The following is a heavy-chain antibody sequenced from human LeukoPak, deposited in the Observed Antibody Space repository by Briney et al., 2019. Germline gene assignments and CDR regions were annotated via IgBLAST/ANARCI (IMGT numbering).Heavy chain of an antibody. CDR2: INEDGSQK. J-gene: IGHJ4*02. Sequence: GGSLRLSCAASGFTFGTYWMSWVRQAPGKGLEWVANINEDGSQKDYLGSVKGRFTISRDNAKDSLYLQMSSLRAEDAAIYYCVRDIDHWGQGTLVTVSS. V-gene: IGHV3-7*04. CDR1: GFTFGTYW. CDR3: VRDIDH.